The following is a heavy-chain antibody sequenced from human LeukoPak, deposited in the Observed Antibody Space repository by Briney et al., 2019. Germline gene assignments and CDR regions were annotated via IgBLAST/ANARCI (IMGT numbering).Heavy chain of an antibody. CDR2: ISSSGSTI. CDR3: ASQDGYNLRETYYLDY. V-gene: IGHV3-11*01. Sequence: PGGSLRLSCAASGFTFSDYYMSWIRQAPGKGLEWVSYISSSGSTIYYADSVKGRFTISRDNAKNSLYLQMNSLRAEDTAVYYCASQDGYNLRETYYLDYWGQGTLATVSS. J-gene: IGHJ4*02. CDR1: GFTFSDYY. D-gene: IGHD5-24*01.